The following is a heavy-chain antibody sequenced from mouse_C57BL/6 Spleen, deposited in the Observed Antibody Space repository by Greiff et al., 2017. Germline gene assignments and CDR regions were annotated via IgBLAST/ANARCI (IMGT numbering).Heavy chain of an antibody. V-gene: IGHV14-3*01. D-gene: IGHD1-1*01. CDR2: IDPANGNT. CDR3: ARGDYYGSSYALFDY. CDR1: GFNIKNTY. J-gene: IGHJ2*01. Sequence: VQLQQSVAELVRPGASVKLSCTASGFNIKNTYMHWVKQRPEQGLEWIGRIDPANGNTKYAPKFPGKATITADTSSNTAYLQLSSLTSEDTAIYYCARGDYYGSSYALFDYWGQGTTLTVSS.